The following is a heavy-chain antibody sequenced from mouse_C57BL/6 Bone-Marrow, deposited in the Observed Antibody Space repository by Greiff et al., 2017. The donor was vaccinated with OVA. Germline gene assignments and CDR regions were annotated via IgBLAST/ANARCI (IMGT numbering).Heavy chain of an antibody. Sequence: EVKLMESGGGLVKPGGSLKLSCAASGFTFSDYGMHWARQAPEKGLEWVAYISSGSSTIYYADTVKGRFTISRDNAKNTLFLQMTSLRSEDTAMYYCARRWLLPYAMDYWGQGTSVTVSS. D-gene: IGHD2-3*01. J-gene: IGHJ4*01. CDR1: GFTFSDYG. CDR3: ARRWLLPYAMDY. CDR2: ISSGSSTI. V-gene: IGHV5-17*01.